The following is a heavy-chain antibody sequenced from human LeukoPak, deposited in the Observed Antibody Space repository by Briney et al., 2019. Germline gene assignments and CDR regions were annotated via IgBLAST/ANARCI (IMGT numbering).Heavy chain of an antibody. CDR1: GFVFDDYD. CDR2: ISYDGSNK. CDR3: AREEDDQGYNWFDP. V-gene: IGHV3-30*19. J-gene: IGHJ5*02. Sequence: GGSLRLSCGASGFVFDDYDMHWVRQAPGKGLEWVAVISYDGSNKYYADSVKGRFTISRDNSKNTPYLQMNSLRAEDTAVYYCAREEDDQGYNWFDPWGQGTLVTVSS. D-gene: IGHD2-15*01.